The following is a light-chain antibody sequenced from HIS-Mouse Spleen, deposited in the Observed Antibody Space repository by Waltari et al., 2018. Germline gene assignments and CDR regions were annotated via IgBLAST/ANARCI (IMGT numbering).Light chain of an antibody. CDR3: AAWDDSLNGHVV. Sequence: QSVLTQPPSASGTPGQRDPISCSGISPNKRRNTVNWSPQLPGTAPKLLIYSNNQRPSGVPDRFSGSKSGTSASLAISGLQSEDEADYYCAAWDDSLNGHVVFGGGTKLTVL. J-gene: IGLJ2*01. CDR1: SPNKRRNT. V-gene: IGLV1-44*01. CDR2: SNN.